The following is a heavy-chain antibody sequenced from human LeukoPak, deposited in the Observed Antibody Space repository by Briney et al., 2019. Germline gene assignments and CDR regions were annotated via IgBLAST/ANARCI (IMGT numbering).Heavy chain of an antibody. CDR3: AKDQATFGIYDYGTDV. CDR2: ISWNSGST. D-gene: IGHD3-3*01. J-gene: IGHJ6*02. V-gene: IGHV3-9*01. Sequence: GGSLRLSCAASGFTFDDYAMYWVRQSPGKGLEWVSGISWNSGSTGYADSVRGRFTISRDNAKKSLYLQMNSLRDEDTALYYCAKDQATFGIYDYGTDVWGQGTKVTVSS. CDR1: GFTFDDYA.